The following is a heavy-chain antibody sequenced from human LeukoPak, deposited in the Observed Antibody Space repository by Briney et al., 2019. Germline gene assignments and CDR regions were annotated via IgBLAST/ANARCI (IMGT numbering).Heavy chain of an antibody. CDR1: GDSVNNYY. V-gene: IGHV4-4*07. D-gene: IGHD3-9*01. J-gene: IGHJ4*02. CDR3: AREGLTVLAIDY. Sequence: SETLSLTCPFSGDSVNNYYCSWIRQPDGKVLEWIGRIYTSGSTNYNPSLKSRVTMSVDTSKNQFSLKLTSVTAADTAVYYCAREGLTVLAIDYWGQGTLVTVSS. CDR2: IYTSGST.